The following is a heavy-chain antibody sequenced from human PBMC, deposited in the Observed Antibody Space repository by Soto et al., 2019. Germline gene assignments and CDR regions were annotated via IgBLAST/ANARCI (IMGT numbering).Heavy chain of an antibody. Sequence: GGSLRLSCAASGFTFSSYWVSWVRQAPGKGLEWVANIKQDGSEKYYVDSVKGRFTISRDNAKNSLYLQMNSLRAEDTAVYYCARGFDSRDRFDYWGQGTLVTVSS. V-gene: IGHV3-7*01. CDR2: IKQDGSEK. CDR1: GFTFSSYW. J-gene: IGHJ4*02. CDR3: ARGFDSRDRFDY. D-gene: IGHD3-9*01.